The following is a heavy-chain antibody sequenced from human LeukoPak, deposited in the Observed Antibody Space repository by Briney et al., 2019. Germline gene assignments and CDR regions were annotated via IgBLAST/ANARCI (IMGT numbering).Heavy chain of an antibody. CDR1: GGPITTGGYY. CDR3: AKRGSGSHTCFDS. D-gene: IGHD6-13*01. Sequence: SETLSLTCTVSGGPITTGGYYWSWIRQHPGKGLEWVGYSFHTGSTYYNPSLKSRVTVSVDTSKNQFSLRVTSVTAADTAVYYCAKRGSGSHTCFDSWGPGSLVTVSS. CDR2: SFHTGST. J-gene: IGHJ5*01. V-gene: IGHV4-31*03.